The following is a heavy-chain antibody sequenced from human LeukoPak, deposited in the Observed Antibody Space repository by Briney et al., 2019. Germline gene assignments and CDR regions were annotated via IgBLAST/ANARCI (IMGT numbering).Heavy chain of an antibody. CDR3: ARRTLSTEYFDY. V-gene: IGHV5-51*01. J-gene: IGHJ4*02. CDR1: GYNFANYW. Sequence: HGESLKISCRGSGYNFANYWIAWVRQMPGKGLEWMWVIYPGDSDTRYSPSFQGQVTISADKSISTAYLQWSSLKASDTAMFYCARRTLSTEYFDYWGQGTLATVSS. CDR2: IYPGDSDT.